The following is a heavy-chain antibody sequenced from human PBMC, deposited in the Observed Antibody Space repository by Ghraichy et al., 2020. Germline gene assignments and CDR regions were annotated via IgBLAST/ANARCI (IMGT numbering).Heavy chain of an antibody. CDR2: ISYDGSNK. Sequence: GGSLRLSCAASGFTFSSYGMHWVRQAPGKGLEWVGVISYDGSNKYYADSVKGRFTISRDNSKNTLYLQMNSLRAEDTAVYYCAKEDGGYSGYGIYYYYGMDVWGQGTTVTVSS. CDR1: GFTFSSYG. V-gene: IGHV3-30*18. J-gene: IGHJ6*02. D-gene: IGHD5-12*01. CDR3: AKEDGGYSGYGIYYYYGMDV.